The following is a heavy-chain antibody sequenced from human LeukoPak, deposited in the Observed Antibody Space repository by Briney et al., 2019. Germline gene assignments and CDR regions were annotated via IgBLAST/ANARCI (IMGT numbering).Heavy chain of an antibody. J-gene: IGHJ5*02. Sequence: GASVKVSCKASGYTFTDYYMHWVQQAPGKGLEWMGRVDPEDGETIYAEKFQGRVTITADTFTDTAYMELSSLRSEDTAVYYCATDSDFWSPPWGQGTLVTVSS. D-gene: IGHD3-3*01. CDR2: VDPEDGET. CDR1: GYTFTDYY. V-gene: IGHV1-69-2*01. CDR3: ATDSDFWSPP.